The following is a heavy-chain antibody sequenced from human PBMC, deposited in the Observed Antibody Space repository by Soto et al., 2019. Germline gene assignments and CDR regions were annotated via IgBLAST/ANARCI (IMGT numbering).Heavy chain of an antibody. Sequence: QVQLQESGPGLVKPSQTLSLTCTVSGGSISSGDYYWSWIRQPPGKGLEWIGYIYYSGSTYYNPSLKSRVTISVDTSKNLFSMKLSSVTAADTAVYYCAGYCISTSCYLFGMDVWGQGTTVTVSS. CDR2: IYYSGST. CDR3: AGYCISTSCYLFGMDV. J-gene: IGHJ6*02. D-gene: IGHD2-2*01. CDR1: GGSISSGDYY. V-gene: IGHV4-30-4*01.